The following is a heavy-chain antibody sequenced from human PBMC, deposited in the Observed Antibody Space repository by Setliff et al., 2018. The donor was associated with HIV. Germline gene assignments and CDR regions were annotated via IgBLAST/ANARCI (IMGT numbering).Heavy chain of an antibody. D-gene: IGHD4-17*01. Sequence: PSETLSLTCTVSGGSISGHYWSWVRQTPGKGLEWIGYVYSNGNTDYNPSLKHRVTISVDTSKNQFSLKLPPVTAADTALYYCASGSPFDGDYTFDYWGQGHRVTVSS. CDR2: VYSNGNT. V-gene: IGHV4-59*11. J-gene: IGHJ4*02. CDR1: GGSISGHY. CDR3: ASGSPFDGDYTFDY.